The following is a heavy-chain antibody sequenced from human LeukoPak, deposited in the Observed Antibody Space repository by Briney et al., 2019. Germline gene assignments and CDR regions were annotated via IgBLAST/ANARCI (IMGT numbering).Heavy chain of an antibody. CDR3: ARDGDFWSGYYGWFDP. V-gene: IGHV4-30-2*01. D-gene: IGHD3-3*01. Sequence: SETLSLTCTVSGGSISSGSYYWSWVRQPPGKGLEWIGYIYHSGSTYYNPSLKSRVTISVDRSKNQFSLKLSSVTAADTAVYYCARDGDFWSGYYGWFDPWGQGTLVTVSS. CDR1: GGSISSGSYY. CDR2: IYHSGST. J-gene: IGHJ5*02.